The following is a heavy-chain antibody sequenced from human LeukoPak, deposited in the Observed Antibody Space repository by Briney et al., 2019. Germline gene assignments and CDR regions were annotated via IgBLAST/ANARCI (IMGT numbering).Heavy chain of an antibody. V-gene: IGHV3-23*01. CDR1: GFTFSSYA. CDR2: ISASGGNT. D-gene: IGHD2-8*01. CDR3: ARVVNGYVDY. J-gene: IGHJ4*02. Sequence: PGGSLRLSCAASGFTFSSYAMSWVRQAPGKGLEWVSSISASGGNTYYADSVKGRFTISRDNSKNTLSLQMNSLRAEDTAVYFCARVVNGYVDYWGQGTLVTVSS.